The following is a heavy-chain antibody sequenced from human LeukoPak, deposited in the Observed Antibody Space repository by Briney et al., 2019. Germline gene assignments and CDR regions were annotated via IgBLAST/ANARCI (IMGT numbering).Heavy chain of an antibody. CDR3: ARAGGSADAFDI. CDR1: GFTFSSYS. D-gene: IGHD6-19*01. J-gene: IGHJ3*02. V-gene: IGHV3-21*01. CDR2: ISSSSSYI. Sequence: GGSLRLSRAASGFTFSSYSMNWVRQAPGKGLEWVSSISSSSSYIYYADSVKGRFTISRDNAKNSLYLQMNSLRAEDTAVYYCARAGGSADAFDIWGQGTMVTVPS.